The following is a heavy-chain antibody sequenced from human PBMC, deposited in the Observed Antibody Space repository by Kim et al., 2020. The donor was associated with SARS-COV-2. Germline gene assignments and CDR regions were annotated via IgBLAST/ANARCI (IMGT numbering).Heavy chain of an antibody. Sequence: GGSLRLSCAASGFIFSSYNMNWVRQTPGKGLAWVSYISSTSNTIYYADSVNGRFTISRDNAKNSLYLQMNSLRAEDTAVYYCAIDLRRLRLGDKWGQGTLVTVSS. D-gene: IGHD5-12*01. J-gene: IGHJ4*02. CDR3: AIDLRRLRLGDK. CDR2: ISSTSNTI. V-gene: IGHV3-48*01. CDR1: GFIFSSYN.